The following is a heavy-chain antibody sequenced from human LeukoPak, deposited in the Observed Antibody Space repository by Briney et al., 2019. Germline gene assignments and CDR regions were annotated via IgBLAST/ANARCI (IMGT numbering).Heavy chain of an antibody. V-gene: IGHV3-33*08. CDR3: ARKGGLEAFDY. CDR1: GFTFSSYG. CDR2: IWYDGSNK. J-gene: IGHJ4*02. Sequence: PGGSLRLSCAVSGFTFSSYGMHWVRQAPGKGLEWVAVIWYDGSNKYYADSVKGRFTISRDNSKNTLYLQMNSLRAEDTAVYYCARKGGLEAFDYWGQGTLVTVSS. D-gene: IGHD1-1*01.